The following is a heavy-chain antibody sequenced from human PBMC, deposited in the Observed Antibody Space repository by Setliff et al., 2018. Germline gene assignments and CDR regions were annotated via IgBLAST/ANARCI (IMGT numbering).Heavy chain of an antibody. CDR2: IYRNGNT. V-gene: IGHV4-38-2*01. CDR1: DFSINSGYY. Sequence: SETLSLTCSVSDFSINSGYYWGWIRQSPGEGLEWIGSIYRNGNTYYNPSLKSRVTISVDTSKNQFSLKLSSVTAADTAVYYCARQVSWFDPWGQGTPVTVSS. J-gene: IGHJ5*02. CDR3: ARQVSWFDP.